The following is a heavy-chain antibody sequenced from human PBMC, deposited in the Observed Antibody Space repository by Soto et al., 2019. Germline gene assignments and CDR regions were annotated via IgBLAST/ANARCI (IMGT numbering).Heavy chain of an antibody. J-gene: IGHJ4*02. Sequence: QITLKESGPTLVKPTQTLTLTCTFSGFSLSNSGVGVGWIRQPPGKALEWLVIIYWYDDKPYSPSLRSRVTISKDTSKNQVVLTVTNVDPVDTATYFCAHRRIGVSQWNYGDFDYWGQGTLVTVSS. CDR3: AHRRIGVSQWNYGDFDY. D-gene: IGHD1-7*01. CDR2: IYWYDDK. CDR1: GFSLSNSGVG. V-gene: IGHV2-5*01.